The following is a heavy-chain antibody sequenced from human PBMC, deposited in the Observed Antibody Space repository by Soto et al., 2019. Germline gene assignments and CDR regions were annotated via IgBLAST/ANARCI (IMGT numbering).Heavy chain of an antibody. CDR2: IYYSGST. V-gene: IGHV4-61*01. D-gene: IGHD6-19*01. CDR3: ARFIAVAGFDY. J-gene: IGHJ4*02. Sequence: QVQLQESGPGLVKPSETLSLTCTVSGGSVSSGSYYWSWIRQPPGKGLEWIGYIYYSGSTNYNPSLKSRVTISVDTSKNQFSLMLSSVTAADTAVYYCARFIAVAGFDYWGQGTLVTVSS. CDR1: GGSVSSGSYY.